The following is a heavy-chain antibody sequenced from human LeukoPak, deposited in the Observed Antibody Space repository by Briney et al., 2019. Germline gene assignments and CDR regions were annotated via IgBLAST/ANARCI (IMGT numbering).Heavy chain of an antibody. CDR1: GFTFSGSA. CDR2: IRSKANNHAT. CDR3: TGDNFDSSVKFDY. V-gene: IGHV3-73*01. Sequence: GGSLRLSCVVSGFTFSGSAVHWVRQASGKGLEWVGRIRSKANNHATAYAASVKGRFTISRDDSKNTAYPQMNSLKTEDTAVYYCTGDNFDSSVKFDYWGQGTLVTVSS. D-gene: IGHD3-22*01. J-gene: IGHJ4*02.